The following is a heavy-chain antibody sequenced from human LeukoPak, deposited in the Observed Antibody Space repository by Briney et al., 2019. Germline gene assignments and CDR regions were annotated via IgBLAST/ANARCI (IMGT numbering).Heavy chain of an antibody. V-gene: IGHV1-8*02. CDR2: MNPNSGKT. CDR3: ARGSSGYSYGYPYYYYYMDV. CDR1: GGTFISYV. J-gene: IGHJ6*03. D-gene: IGHD5-18*01. Sequence: ASVKVSCKASGGTFISYVINWVRQAAGQGLEWMGWMNPNSGKTGYAQKFQGRVTITTNTSISTAYMELSSLRSEDTAVYYCARGSSGYSYGYPYYYYYMDVWGKGTTVTISS.